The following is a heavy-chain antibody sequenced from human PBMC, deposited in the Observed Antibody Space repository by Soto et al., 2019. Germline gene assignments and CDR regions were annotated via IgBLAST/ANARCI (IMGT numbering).Heavy chain of an antibody. CDR1: GGSFSGYY. J-gene: IGHJ3*02. Sequence: QVQLQQWGAGLLKPSETLSLTCAVYGGSFSGYYWSWIRQPPGKGLEWIGEINHSGSTNYNPSLKSRVTISVDTSKLQFSLQLSSVTAADTAVYYCARGGRGEKYYDILTGRRAAFDIWGQGTMVTVSS. V-gene: IGHV4-34*01. D-gene: IGHD3-9*01. CDR3: ARGGRGEKYYDILTGRRAAFDI. CDR2: INHSGST.